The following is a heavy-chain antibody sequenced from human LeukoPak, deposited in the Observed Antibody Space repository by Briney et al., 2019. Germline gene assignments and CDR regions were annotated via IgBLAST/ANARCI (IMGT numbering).Heavy chain of an antibody. J-gene: IGHJ4*02. D-gene: IGHD6-19*01. CDR3: ARVGGSGWYYFDY. Sequence: GGSLRLSCAASGFTFSSYSMNWVRQAPGKGLEWVSSISSCSSYIYYADSVKGRFTISRDNAKNSLYLQMNSLRAEDTAVYYCARVGGSGWYYFDYWGQGTLVTVSS. V-gene: IGHV3-21*01. CDR1: GFTFSSYS. CDR2: ISSCSSYI.